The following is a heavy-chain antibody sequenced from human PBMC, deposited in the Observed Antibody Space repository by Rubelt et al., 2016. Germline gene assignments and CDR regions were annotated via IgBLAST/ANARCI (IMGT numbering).Heavy chain of an antibody. CDR3: AGDKELLATRGFQNWFDP. Sequence: QVQLVQSGAEVKKPGASVKVSCKASGYTFTSYGISWVRQAPGQGLEWMGWISAYNGNTNYAQKLQGRVTMTTDTSTSTAYVELRSLRSDDTAVYYCAGDKELLATRGFQNWFDPWGQGTLVTVSS. CDR2: ISAYNGNT. D-gene: IGHD6-19*01. V-gene: IGHV1-18*01. CDR1: GYTFTSYG. J-gene: IGHJ5*02.